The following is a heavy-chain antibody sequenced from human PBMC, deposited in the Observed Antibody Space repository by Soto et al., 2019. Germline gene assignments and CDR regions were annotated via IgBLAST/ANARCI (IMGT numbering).Heavy chain of an antibody. V-gene: IGHV1-3*01. CDR3: ARDRWWLPDYYFDY. CDR1: GYTFTSYA. Sequence: ASVKVSCKASGYTFTSYAMHWVRQAPGQRLEWMGWINAGNGNTKYSQKFQGRVTITRDTSASTAYMELSSLRSEDTAVYYCARDRWWLPDYYFDYWGQGTLVTVSS. D-gene: IGHD5-12*01. CDR2: INAGNGNT. J-gene: IGHJ4*02.